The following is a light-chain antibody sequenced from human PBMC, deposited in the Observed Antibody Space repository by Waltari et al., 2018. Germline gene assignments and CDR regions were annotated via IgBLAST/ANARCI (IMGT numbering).Light chain of an antibody. Sequence: QSVLTQPPSASGTPGQTVTISCSGSSSNIGSHTVNWYQHLPGTAPKLLIHNNNQRPSGVPDRFSGSKSGTSSSLALSGLQSDDEAHYYCSTWDGSLTGVVFGGGTKLTVL. CDR2: NNN. J-gene: IGLJ3*02. V-gene: IGLV1-44*01. CDR1: SSNIGSHT. CDR3: STWDGSLTGVV.